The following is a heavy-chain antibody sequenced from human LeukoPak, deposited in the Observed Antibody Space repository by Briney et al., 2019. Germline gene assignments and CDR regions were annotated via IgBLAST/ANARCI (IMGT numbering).Heavy chain of an antibody. D-gene: IGHD3-10*01. CDR1: GFIFTNAW. CDR3: TTDGYYYGSGTLEFDP. J-gene: IGHJ5*02. CDR2: IKSKTDGGTT. Sequence: GSLRLSCAASGFIFTNAWMNWVRQAPGKGLGWVGRIKSKTDGGTTDYAAPVKGRFTISRDDSKNTLYLQMNSLKTEDTAVYYCTTDGYYYGSGTLEFDPWGQGTLVTVSS. V-gene: IGHV3-15*07.